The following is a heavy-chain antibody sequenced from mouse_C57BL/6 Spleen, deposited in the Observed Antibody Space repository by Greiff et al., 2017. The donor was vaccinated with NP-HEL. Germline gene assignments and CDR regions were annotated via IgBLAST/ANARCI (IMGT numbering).Heavy chain of an antibody. CDR3: ARPLGSWFAY. CDR1: GYTFTSYW. V-gene: IGHV1-61*01. CDR2: IYPSDSET. Sequence: QVQLQQSGAELVRPGSSVKLSCKASGYTFTSYWMDWVKQRPGQGLEWIGNIYPSDSETHYNQKFKDKATLTVDKSSSTAYMQLSSLTSEDSAVYYCARPLGSWFAYWGQGTLVSVSA. J-gene: IGHJ3*01. D-gene: IGHD4-1*01.